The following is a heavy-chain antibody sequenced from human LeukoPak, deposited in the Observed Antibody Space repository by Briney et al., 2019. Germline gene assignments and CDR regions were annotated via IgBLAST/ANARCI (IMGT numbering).Heavy chain of an antibody. CDR1: GFTFSTYS. D-gene: IGHD7-27*01. CDR2: ISSSSTI. J-gene: IGHJ3*02. CDR3: ARGNWGSLFDAFDI. Sequence: PGGSLRLSCAASGFTFSTYSMSWVRQAPGKGLEWVSYISSSSTIYYADSVEGRFTISRDNSKNTLYLQMNSLRPEDTAIYYCARGNWGSLFDAFDIWGQGTMVTVSS. V-gene: IGHV3-48*01.